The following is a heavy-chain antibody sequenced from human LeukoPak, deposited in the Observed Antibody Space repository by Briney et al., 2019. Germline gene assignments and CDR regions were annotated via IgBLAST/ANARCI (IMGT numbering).Heavy chain of an antibody. Sequence: GGSLRLSCAASGFTFSSYGMHWVRQAPGKGLEWVAFIRYDGSNKYYADSVKGRFTISGENANNSLYLQMNSLRGGDTAVYYCARFGPDAFDIWGPGTMVTVSS. D-gene: IGHD3-16*01. CDR1: GFTFSSYG. V-gene: IGHV3-30*02. CDR2: IRYDGSNK. J-gene: IGHJ3*02. CDR3: ARFGPDAFDI.